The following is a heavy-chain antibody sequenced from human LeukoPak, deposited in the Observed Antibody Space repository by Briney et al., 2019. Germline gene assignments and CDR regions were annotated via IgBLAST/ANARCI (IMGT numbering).Heavy chain of an antibody. V-gene: IGHV3-23*01. Sequence: GGSLRLSCVSSGFIFRSYAVTWVRQAPGKGLDWVSSITANGDSTYYADSVKGRFTISRDNSKNTLFLQMNSLRAEDTAVYYCAKEGAGYCSRGSCYSLNYWGQGTLVTVSS. J-gene: IGHJ4*02. CDR2: ITANGDST. CDR1: GFIFRSYA. CDR3: AKEGAGYCSRGSCYSLNY. D-gene: IGHD2-15*01.